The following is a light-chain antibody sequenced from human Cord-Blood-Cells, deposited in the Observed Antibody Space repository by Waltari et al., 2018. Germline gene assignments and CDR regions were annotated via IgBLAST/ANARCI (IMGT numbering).Light chain of an antibody. J-gene: IGKJ1*01. CDR2: AAS. Sequence: DIQMPQSPSSLSASVGDRVTITCRASQSISSYLNWYQQKPGKAPKLLIYAASSLQSGVPSRFSGSGSGTDFTHTISSLQPEDFATYYCQQSYSTPWTFGQGTKVEIK. V-gene: IGKV1-39*01. CDR3: QQSYSTPWT. CDR1: QSISSY.